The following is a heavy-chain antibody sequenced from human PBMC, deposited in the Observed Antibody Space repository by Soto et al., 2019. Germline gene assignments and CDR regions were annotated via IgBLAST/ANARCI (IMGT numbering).Heavy chain of an antibody. CDR3: AKGPAAINYYYGMAV. Sequence: PGGSLRLSCAASGFTFSSYGMHWVRQAPGKGLEWVAVISYDGSNKYYADSVKGRFTISRDNSKNTLYLQMNSLRAEDTAVYYCAKGPAAINYYYGMAVWGQGTTVTVSS. D-gene: IGHD2-2*01. J-gene: IGHJ6*02. V-gene: IGHV3-30*18. CDR2: ISYDGSNK. CDR1: GFTFSSYG.